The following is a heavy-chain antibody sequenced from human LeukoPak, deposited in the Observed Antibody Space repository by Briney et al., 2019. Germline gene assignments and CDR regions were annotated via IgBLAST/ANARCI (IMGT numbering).Heavy chain of an antibody. CDR2: IKQDGSEK. V-gene: IGHV3-7*03. D-gene: IGHD1-26*01. CDR3: AKGGKWDVTPFDY. Sequence: GGSLRLSCAASGFTFSNYGMSWVRQAPGKGLEWVASIKQDGSEKFYVDSVKGRFTISRDNSKNTLYLQVNSLRAEDTAVYYCAKGGKWDVTPFDYWGQGTLVTVSS. J-gene: IGHJ4*02. CDR1: GFTFSNYG.